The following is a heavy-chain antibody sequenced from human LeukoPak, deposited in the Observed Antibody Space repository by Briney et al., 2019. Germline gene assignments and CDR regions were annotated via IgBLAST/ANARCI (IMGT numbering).Heavy chain of an antibody. CDR3: AKWNYDSSGYYDDH. Sequence: QTGGSLRLSCAASGFTFSSYAMSWVRQAPGKGLEWVSAISGSGGSTYYADSVKGRFTISRDNSKNTLYLQMNSLRAEDTAVYYCAKWNYDSSGYYDDHWGQGTLVTVSS. CDR1: GFTFSSYA. V-gene: IGHV3-23*01. D-gene: IGHD3-22*01. CDR2: ISGSGGST. J-gene: IGHJ4*02.